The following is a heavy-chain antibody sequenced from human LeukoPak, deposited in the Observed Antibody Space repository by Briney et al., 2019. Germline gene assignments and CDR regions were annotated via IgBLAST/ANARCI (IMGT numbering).Heavy chain of an antibody. CDR2: ISGGGGST. CDR3: AKGVVVVPAAIDH. CDR1: GFTFSSYA. D-gene: IGHD2-2*01. Sequence: PGGSLRLSCAASGFTFSSYAMSWVRQAPGKGLEWVSAISGGGGSTYYADSVKGRFTISRDNSKNTLYLQMNSLRAEDTAVYYCAKGVVVVPAAIDHCGQGTLVTVSS. J-gene: IGHJ4*02. V-gene: IGHV3-23*01.